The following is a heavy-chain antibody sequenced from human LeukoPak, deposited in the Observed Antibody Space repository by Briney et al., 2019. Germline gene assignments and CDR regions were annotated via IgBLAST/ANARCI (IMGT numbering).Heavy chain of an antibody. CDR1: GGTFSSYA. CDR2: IIPIFGTA. D-gene: IGHD6-13*01. J-gene: IGHJ6*02. Sequence: SVRVSCKASGGTFSSYAISWVQQAPGQGLEWMGGIIPIFGTANYAQKFQGRVTITADESTSTAYMELSSLRSEDTAVYYCASVLEGSSSWYQNYYYYYGMDVWGQGTTVTVSS. V-gene: IGHV1-69*13. CDR3: ASVLEGSSSWYQNYYYYYGMDV.